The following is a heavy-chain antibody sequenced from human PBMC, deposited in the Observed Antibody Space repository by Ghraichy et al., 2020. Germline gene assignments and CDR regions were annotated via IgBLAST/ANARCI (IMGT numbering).Heavy chain of an antibody. D-gene: IGHD6-13*01. V-gene: IGHV3-74*01. J-gene: IGHJ4*02. CDR3: ARGGLTAATDY. Sequence: LSRTCAASGFTFSTYWMHWVRQAPGKGPVWVSRVNPDGSTTNYADSVKGRFIISRDNAKNTLNLQMNSLRADDTAVYYCARGGLTAATDYWGQGTLVTVSS. CDR2: VNPDGSTT. CDR1: GFTFSTYW.